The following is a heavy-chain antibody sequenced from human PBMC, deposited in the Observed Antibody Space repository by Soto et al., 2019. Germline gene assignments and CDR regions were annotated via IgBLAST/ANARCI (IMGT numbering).Heavy chain of an antibody. J-gene: IGHJ4*02. CDR2: INHSGST. D-gene: IGHD5-12*01. CDR1: GESFSGDY. CDR3: AGNIVATISSFDC. V-gene: IGHV4-34*01. Sequence: SETLSLTCAVYGESFSGDYWSWIRQPPGKGLEWIGEINHSGSTNYNPSLKSRVTMSVDTSKNQFSLKLSSVTAADTAMYYCAGNIVATISSFDCWGQGTLVTVSS.